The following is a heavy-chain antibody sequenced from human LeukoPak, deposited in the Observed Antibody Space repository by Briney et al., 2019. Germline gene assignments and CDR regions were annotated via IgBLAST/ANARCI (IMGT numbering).Heavy chain of an antibody. CDR2: MKEDGSAT. V-gene: IGHV3-7*04. J-gene: IGHJ4*02. CDR1: AFSSNTYS. Sequence: GGSLRLSCAADSAFSSNTYSWIRQTPGKGLEWVAKMKEDGSATYYVDSVKGRFTISRDNAKRSLWLQMSSLEVEDTAVYYCARGGASHFESWGQGTLVTVST. CDR3: ARGGASHFES. D-gene: IGHD3-16*01.